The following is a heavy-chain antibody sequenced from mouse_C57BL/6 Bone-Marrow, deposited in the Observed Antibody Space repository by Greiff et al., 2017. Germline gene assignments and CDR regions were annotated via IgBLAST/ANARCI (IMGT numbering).Heavy chain of an antibody. J-gene: IGHJ2*01. Sequence: EVQRVESGGGLVKPGGSLKLSCAASGFTFSSYAMSWVRQTPEKRLEWVATISDGGSYTYYPDNVKGRFTISRDNAKNNLYLQMSNLKSEDTAMDYCARDWDGYYGFYFDYWGQGTTLTVSS. CDR3: ARDWDGYYGFYFDY. CDR2: ISDGGSYT. CDR1: GFTFSSYA. V-gene: IGHV5-4*01. D-gene: IGHD2-3*01.